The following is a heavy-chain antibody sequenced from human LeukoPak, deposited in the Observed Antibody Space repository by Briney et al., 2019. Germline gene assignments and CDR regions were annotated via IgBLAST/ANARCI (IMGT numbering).Heavy chain of an antibody. Sequence: PGGSLRLSCAASGFTFSSYGMHWVRQAPGKGLEWVAVISYDGSNKYYADSVKGRFTISRDNSKNTLYLQMNSLRAEDTAVYYCAKSIAAAGYFDYWGQRTLVTVSS. CDR3: AKSIAAAGYFDY. J-gene: IGHJ4*02. CDR2: ISYDGSNK. V-gene: IGHV3-30*18. D-gene: IGHD6-13*01. CDR1: GFTFSSYG.